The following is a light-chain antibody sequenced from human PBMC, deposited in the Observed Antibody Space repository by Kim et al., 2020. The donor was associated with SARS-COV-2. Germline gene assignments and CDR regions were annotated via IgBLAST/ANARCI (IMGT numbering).Light chain of an antibody. V-gene: IGKV1-27*01. CDR1: QDISNY. Sequence: DIQMTQSPSSLSASVGDRVTITCRASQDISNYLAWYQQKPGKVPKLLIYAASTLQSGVPSRFSGSGSGTDFTLTISSLQPEDVVTYYCQEYYSAPYTFGQGTKLEI. CDR2: AAS. CDR3: QEYYSAPYT. J-gene: IGKJ2*01.